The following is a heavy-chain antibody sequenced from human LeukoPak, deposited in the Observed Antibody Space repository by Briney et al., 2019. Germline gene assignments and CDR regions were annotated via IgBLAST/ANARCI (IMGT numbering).Heavy chain of an antibody. CDR2: IYYSGST. Sequence: SETLSLTCTVSGGSISSTSYYWGWIRQPPGKGLEWIGYIYYSGSTNYNPSLKSRVIISVDTSKNQISLKLSSMTAADTAVYYCARGYFDWPFDYWGQGTLVTVSS. CDR1: GGSISSTSYY. V-gene: IGHV4-61*05. D-gene: IGHD3-9*01. J-gene: IGHJ4*02. CDR3: ARGYFDWPFDY.